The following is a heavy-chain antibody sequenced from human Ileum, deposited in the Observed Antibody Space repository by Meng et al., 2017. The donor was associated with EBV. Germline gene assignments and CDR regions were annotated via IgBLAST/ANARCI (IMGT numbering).Heavy chain of an antibody. J-gene: IGHJ4*02. V-gene: IGHV4-39*07. CDR1: GDSSSNSCCY. D-gene: IGHD2-2*01. CDR2: IYRSGST. CDR3: ARDPAYPRGLFDS. Sequence: HLQRQGAVPGRVKPPAPLSPSCTFAGDSSSNSCCYWDWIRQSPGKGLEWIASIYRSGSTYYDPSLKSRVTIALDTSKNPFSLKLSSVTAADTAVYYCARDPAYPRGLFDSWGQGTLVTVSS.